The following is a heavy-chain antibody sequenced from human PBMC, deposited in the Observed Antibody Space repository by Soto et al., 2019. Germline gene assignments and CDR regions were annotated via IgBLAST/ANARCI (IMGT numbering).Heavy chain of an antibody. V-gene: IGHV3-48*02. CDR3: ARGAGKGRWNYYGMDV. J-gene: IGHJ6*02. CDR1: GFTFSSYS. Sequence: GGSLRLSCAASGFTFSSYSMNWVRQAPGKGLEWVSYISSSSSTIYYADSVKGRFTISRDNAKNSLYLQMNSLRDEDTAVYYCARGAGKGRWNYYGMDVWGQGTTVTVSS. CDR2: ISSSSSTI. D-gene: IGHD2-15*01.